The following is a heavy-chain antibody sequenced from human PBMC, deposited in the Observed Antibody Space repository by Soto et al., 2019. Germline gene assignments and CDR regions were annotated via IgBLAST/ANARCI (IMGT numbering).Heavy chain of an antibody. J-gene: IGHJ6*02. CDR2: IIPIFGTA. CDR1: GGTFSSYA. D-gene: IGHD3-10*01. V-gene: IGHV1-69*13. CDR3: ARGYYGSGRKYYYYGMDV. Sequence: ASVKGSCKASGGTFSSYAISWVRQAPGQGLEWMGGIIPIFGTANYAQKFQGRVTITADESTSTAYMELSSLRSEDTAVYYCARGYYGSGRKYYYYGMDVWGQGTTVTVSS.